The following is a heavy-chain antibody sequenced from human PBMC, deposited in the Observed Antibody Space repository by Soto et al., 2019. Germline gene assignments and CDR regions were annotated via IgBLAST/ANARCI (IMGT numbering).Heavy chain of an antibody. D-gene: IGHD3-22*01. CDR3: ARDEHYYASGGYYRFEQ. V-gene: IGHV3-23*01. CDR2: ISDRGGST. J-gene: IGHJ4*02. Sequence: VGSLRLSCASSVFTLSNFAMSCVRHSPGKWLEWVAVISDRGGSTDYAASVKGRFTISRDNSNNTVYLQMNNLRAEDTAVYYCARDEHYYASGGYYRFEQWGQGTLVSGSS. CDR1: VFTLSNFA.